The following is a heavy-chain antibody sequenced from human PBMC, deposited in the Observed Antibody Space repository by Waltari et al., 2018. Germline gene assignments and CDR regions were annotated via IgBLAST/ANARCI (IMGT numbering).Heavy chain of an antibody. CDR1: GFTFSSYS. Sequence: EVQLVESGGGLVKPGGSLRLSCAASGFTFSSYSMNWVRQAPGKVLEWVSSISSSSSYIYYADSVKGRFTISRDNAKNSLYLQMNSLRAEDTAVYYCARGIAVAGGDYWGQGTLVTVSS. V-gene: IGHV3-21*01. J-gene: IGHJ4*02. CDR3: ARGIAVAGGDY. D-gene: IGHD6-19*01. CDR2: ISSSSSYI.